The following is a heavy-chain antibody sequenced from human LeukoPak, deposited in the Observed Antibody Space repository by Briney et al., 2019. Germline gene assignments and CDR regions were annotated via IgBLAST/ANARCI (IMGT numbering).Heavy chain of an antibody. CDR3: ATTMTSSWYY. CDR1: GYTFTSHG. CDR2: ISTYNGDT. Sequence: SVKVSCKASGYTFTSHGITWVRQAPGQGLEWVGWISTYNGDTNYAQKLQGRVTMTTDTSTTTVYMEMRSLRSDDTAVYYCATTMTSSWYYWGQGTLVTVSS. J-gene: IGHJ4*02. V-gene: IGHV1-18*01. D-gene: IGHD6-13*01.